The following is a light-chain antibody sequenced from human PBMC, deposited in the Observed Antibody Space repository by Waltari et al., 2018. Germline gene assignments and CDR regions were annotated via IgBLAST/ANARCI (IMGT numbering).Light chain of an antibody. Sequence: QSALTQPRSVSGSPGQSVTISCTGSNSGLAYDYVAWYQQHPGNAPTPLIFDVNKRPLGVPDRFSGSKSGHTASLTISGLQTEDEADYYCCSFAAGYAVAFGGGTKVTV. CDR2: DVN. CDR1: NSGLAYDY. CDR3: CSFAAGYAVA. J-gene: IGLJ2*01. V-gene: IGLV2-11*01.